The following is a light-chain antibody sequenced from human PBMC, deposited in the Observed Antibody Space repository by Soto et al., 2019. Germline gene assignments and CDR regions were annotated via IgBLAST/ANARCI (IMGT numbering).Light chain of an antibody. V-gene: IGLV4-69*01. Sequence: QPVLTQSPSASASLGASVKLTCTLSSGHSNYAIAWHQQQPEKGPRYLMKLNSDGSHTKGDAIPDRFSGSSSGAERYLTIASLQSEDEADYYCQTWGAGIRVFGGGTKLTVL. CDR2: LNSDGSH. CDR3: QTWGAGIRV. J-gene: IGLJ2*01. CDR1: SGHSNYA.